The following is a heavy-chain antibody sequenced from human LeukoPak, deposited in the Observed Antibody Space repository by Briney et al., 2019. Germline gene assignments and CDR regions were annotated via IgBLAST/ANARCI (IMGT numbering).Heavy chain of an antibody. Sequence: LGGSVRLSCAASGFIFSNYEMNWVRQAPGKGLEWVSYISSSGSTTYYADSVKGRFTISRDNAKNTLYLEMNSLRAEDTAVYYCASAILVRNAFCGMYVWGQGKTLTVSS. CDR3: ASAILVRNAFCGMYV. CDR1: GFIFSNYE. CDR2: ISSSGSTT. V-gene: IGHV3-48*03. D-gene: IGHD2-21*01. J-gene: IGHJ6*02.